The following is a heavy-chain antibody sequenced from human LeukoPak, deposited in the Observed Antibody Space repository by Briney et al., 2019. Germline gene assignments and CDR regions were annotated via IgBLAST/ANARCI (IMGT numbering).Heavy chain of an antibody. CDR2: IKPDGSEE. D-gene: IGHD3-9*01. J-gene: IGHJ4*02. CDR1: GFTFRTYW. V-gene: IGHV3-7*03. Sequence: GGSLRLSCAASGFTFRTYWMTWVRQAPGKGLEWVANIKPDGSEEYYVDSMKGRFTISRDNSKNTLYLQMNSLRAEDTAVYYCAKENDILTGYGYFDYWGQGTLVTVSS. CDR3: AKENDILTGYGYFDY.